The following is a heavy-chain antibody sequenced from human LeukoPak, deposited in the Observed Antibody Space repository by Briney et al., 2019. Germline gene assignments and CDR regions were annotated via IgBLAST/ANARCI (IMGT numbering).Heavy chain of an antibody. Sequence: PSETLSLTCTVSDGSISSYYWSWIRQPPGKGLEWIGYIYYSGSINYNPSLKSRVAISIDTSKNQFSLKLNSVTAADTAVYYCARAKITAADIDRPFDPWGQGTLVTVSS. D-gene: IGHD6-13*01. J-gene: IGHJ5*02. CDR2: IYYSGSI. CDR1: DGSISSYY. CDR3: ARAKITAADIDRPFDP. V-gene: IGHV4-59*01.